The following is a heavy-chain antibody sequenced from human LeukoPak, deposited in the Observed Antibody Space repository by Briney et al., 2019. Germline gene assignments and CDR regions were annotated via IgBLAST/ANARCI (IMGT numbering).Heavy chain of an antibody. CDR2: INPNSGGT. D-gene: IGHD2-21*02. J-gene: IGHJ4*02. V-gene: IGHV1-2*02. Sequence: WASVKVSCKASGYTFTGYYMHWVRQAPGQGLEWMGWINPNSGGTNYAQKFQGRVTMTRDTSISTAYMELSRLRSDDTAVYYCARDDCGGDCYSYFDYWGQGTLVTVSS. CDR3: ARDDCGGDCYSYFDY. CDR1: GYTFTGYY.